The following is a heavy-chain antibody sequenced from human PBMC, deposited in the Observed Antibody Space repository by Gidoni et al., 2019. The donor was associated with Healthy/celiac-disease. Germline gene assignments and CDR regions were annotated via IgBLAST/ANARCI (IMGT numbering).Heavy chain of an antibody. CDR2: ISSSSSYI. J-gene: IGHJ4*02. Sequence: EVQLVESGGGLVTPGGSLRLSCAAAGFRFSSDGMNWVSQAPGKGLERVSSISSSSSYISYADSVKGRFTISRDNAKNSLSLHMNSLRAEDTAVSYCARDLSSPFERFSYYFDYWGQGTLVTVSS. V-gene: IGHV3-21*01. CDR1: GFRFSSDG. CDR3: ARDLSSPFERFSYYFDY. D-gene: IGHD1-1*01.